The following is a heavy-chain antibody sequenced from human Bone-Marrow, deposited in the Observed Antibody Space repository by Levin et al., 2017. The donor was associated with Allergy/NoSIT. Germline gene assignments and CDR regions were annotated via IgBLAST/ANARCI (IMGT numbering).Heavy chain of an antibody. CDR2: ISGSGGST. D-gene: IGHD5-12*01. Sequence: GESLKISCAASGFTFSSYAMSWVRQAPGKGLEWVSAISGSGGSTYYADSVKGRFTISRDNSKNTLYLQMNSLRAEDTAVYYCAKEGGYDYPFDYWGQGTLVTVSS. CDR1: GFTFSSYA. J-gene: IGHJ4*02. V-gene: IGHV3-23*01. CDR3: AKEGGYDYPFDY.